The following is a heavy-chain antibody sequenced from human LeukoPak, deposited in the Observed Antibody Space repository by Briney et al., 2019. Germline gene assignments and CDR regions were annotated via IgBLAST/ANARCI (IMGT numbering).Heavy chain of an antibody. Sequence: GESLKISCKGSGYSFTSYWIGWVRQMPGKGLEWMGIIYPGDSDTRYSPSFQGQVTISADKSISTAYLQWSSLKASDTAMYYCARPQYYYDSSGFDDAFDIWGQGTMVTVSS. CDR3: ARPQYYYDSSGFDDAFDI. CDR1: GYSFTSYW. D-gene: IGHD3-22*01. J-gene: IGHJ3*02. V-gene: IGHV5-51*01. CDR2: IYPGDSDT.